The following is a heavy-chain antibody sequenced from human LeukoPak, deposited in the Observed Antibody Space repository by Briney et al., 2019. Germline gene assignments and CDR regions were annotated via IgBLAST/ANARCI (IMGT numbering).Heavy chain of an antibody. CDR1: GYSISSGYY. CDR2: IYPSGST. Sequence: SETLSLTCTVSGYSISSGYYWSWIRQPAGKGLEWIGRIYPSGSTNYNPSLKSRVTISVDTSKNQFSLKLSSVTAADRAVYYCARSYYDFWSPTGFFDYWGQGTLVTVSS. J-gene: IGHJ4*02. D-gene: IGHD3-3*01. V-gene: IGHV4-61*02. CDR3: ARSYYDFWSPTGFFDY.